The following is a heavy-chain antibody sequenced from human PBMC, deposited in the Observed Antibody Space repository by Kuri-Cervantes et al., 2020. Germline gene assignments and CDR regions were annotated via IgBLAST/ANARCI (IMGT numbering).Heavy chain of an antibody. CDR3: ARGRLHSSSFSPLYYYYYMDV. CDR1: GYTSTSYD. J-gene: IGHJ6*03. D-gene: IGHD6-6*01. CDR2: MNPNSGNT. V-gene: IGHV1-8*01. Sequence: ASVKVSCKASGYTSTSYDINWVRQATGQGLEWMGWMNPNSGNTGYAQKFQGRVTITADESTSTAYMELSSLRSEDTAVYYCARGRLHSSSFSPLYYYYYMDVWGKGTTVTVSS.